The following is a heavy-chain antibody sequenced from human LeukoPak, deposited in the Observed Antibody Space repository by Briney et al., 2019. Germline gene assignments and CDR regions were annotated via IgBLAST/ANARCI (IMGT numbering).Heavy chain of an antibody. CDR3: AKDALTDYDIPDY. D-gene: IGHD3-9*01. CDR1: GFTFSSYA. Sequence: GSXXLSXAASGFTFSSYAMSWVRQAPGKGLEWVSAISGSGGSTYYADSVKGRFTISRDNSKNTLYLQMNSLRAEDTAVYYCAKDALTDYDIPDYWGQGTLVTVSS. J-gene: IGHJ4*02. CDR2: ISGSGGST. V-gene: IGHV3-23*01.